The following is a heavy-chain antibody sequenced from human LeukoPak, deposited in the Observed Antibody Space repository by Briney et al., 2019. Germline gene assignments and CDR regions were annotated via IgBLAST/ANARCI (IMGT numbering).Heavy chain of an antibody. J-gene: IGHJ4*02. V-gene: IGHV5-51*01. CDR2: IYPGDSDT. CDR1: GYSFTSYW. Sequence: GESLKISCKGSGYSFTSYWIGWVRQMPGKGLEWMGIIYPGDSDTRYSPSFQGQVTISADKSISTAYLQWSSLKASDTAMYYCARTPDYDFWSGYRFDYWGQGTLVTVSS. CDR3: ARTPDYDFWSGYRFDY. D-gene: IGHD3-3*01.